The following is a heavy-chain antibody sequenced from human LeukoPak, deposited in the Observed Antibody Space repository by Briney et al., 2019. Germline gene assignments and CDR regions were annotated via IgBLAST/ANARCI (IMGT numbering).Heavy chain of an antibody. V-gene: IGHV4-59*01. CDR3: AREGGSTAAFDY. D-gene: IGHD2-15*01. J-gene: IGHJ4*02. CDR1: GGSTSSYY. Sequence: SETLSLTCTVSGGSTSSYYWSWIRQPPGKGLEWIGYIYYSGSTNYNPSLKSRVTISVDTSKNQFSLKLSSVTAADTAVYYCAREGGSTAAFDYWGQGTLVTVSS. CDR2: IYYSGST.